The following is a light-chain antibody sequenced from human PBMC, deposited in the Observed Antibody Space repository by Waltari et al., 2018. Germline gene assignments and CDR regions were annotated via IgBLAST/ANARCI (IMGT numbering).Light chain of an antibody. V-gene: IGLV3-21*04. CDR2: SDS. CDR3: QVWDSSRDHVV. Sequence: SYVLTQPPSVSVAPGETARITWRGANIGGKSVHWYQQKPGQAPVLAIYSDSDRPSDIPARFSGSNSGNRATLTISRVEAGDEADYYCQVWDSSRDHVVFGGGTKLTVL. CDR1: NIGGKS. J-gene: IGLJ3*02.